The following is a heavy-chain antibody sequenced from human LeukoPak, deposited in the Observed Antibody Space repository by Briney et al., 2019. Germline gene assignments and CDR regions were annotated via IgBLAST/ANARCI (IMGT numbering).Heavy chain of an antibody. CDR2: IYPGDSDT. V-gene: IGHV5-51*01. D-gene: IGHD2-2*01. CDR1: GYIFSNYW. J-gene: IGHJ4*02. CDR3: ARLQNSRFTSPVTF. Sequence: GESLKISCKGSGYIFSNYWIGWVRQMPGKGLEWMGIIYPGDSDTRYSPPFQGQVTISADKSISTAYLQRSSLKASDTAIYFCARLQNSRFTSPVTFWGQGTLVTVSS.